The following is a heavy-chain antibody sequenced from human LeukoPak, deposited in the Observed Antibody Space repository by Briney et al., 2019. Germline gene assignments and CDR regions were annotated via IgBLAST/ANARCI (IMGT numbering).Heavy chain of an antibody. Sequence: SVTVSCKASGGTFSSYAISWVRQAPGQGLEWMGRIIPIFGTANYAQKFQGRVTITTDESTSTAYMELSSLRSEDTAVYYCARGRGYGGNDFFDYWGQGTLVTVSS. CDR2: IIPIFGTA. V-gene: IGHV1-69*05. D-gene: IGHD5-12*01. CDR1: GGTFSSYA. CDR3: ARGRGYGGNDFFDY. J-gene: IGHJ4*02.